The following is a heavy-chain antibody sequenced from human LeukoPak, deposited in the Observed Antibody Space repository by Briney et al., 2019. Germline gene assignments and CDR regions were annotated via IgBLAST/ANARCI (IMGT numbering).Heavy chain of an antibody. V-gene: IGHV3-53*04. J-gene: IGHJ5*02. Sequence: PGGSLRLSCAASGFTVSSNYMSWVRQAPGKGLEWVSVIYSGGSTYYADSVKGRFTISRHNSKNTLYLQMNSLRAEDTAVYYYPRLNGDWFDPWGQGTLVTVSS. CDR2: IYSGGST. CDR1: GFTVSSNY. D-gene: IGHD2-8*01. CDR3: PRLNGDWFDP.